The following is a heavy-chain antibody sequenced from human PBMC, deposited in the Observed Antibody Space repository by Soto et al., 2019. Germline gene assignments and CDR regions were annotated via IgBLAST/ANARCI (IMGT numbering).Heavy chain of an antibody. CDR2: INPNSGGT. CDR3: ARTPPDAGDAFDI. V-gene: IGHV1-2*04. J-gene: IGHJ3*02. CDR1: GYTFTGYY. D-gene: IGHD6-13*01. Sequence: ASVKVSCKASGYTFTGYYMHWVRQAPGQGLEWMGWINPNSGGTNYAQKLQGLVTMTRDTSISTAYMELSRLRSDDTAVYYCARTPPDAGDAFDIWGQGTMVTVSS.